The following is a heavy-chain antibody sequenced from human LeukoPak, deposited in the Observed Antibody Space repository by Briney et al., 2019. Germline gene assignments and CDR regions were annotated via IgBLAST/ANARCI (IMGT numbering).Heavy chain of an antibody. CDR1: GLTFSSHW. CDR2: ITNDGSST. J-gene: IGHJ4*02. D-gene: IGHD2-15*01. CDR3: AREDGYCSGGNCYSYFVS. Sequence: GGSLRLSCAASGLTFSSHWMHWVRQAPGKGLVWVSRITNDGSSTTYADSVKGRFTISRDNAKNMLYLQVNSLRAEDTAVYYCAREDGYCSGGNCYSYFVSWGQGTLVTVSS. V-gene: IGHV3-74*01.